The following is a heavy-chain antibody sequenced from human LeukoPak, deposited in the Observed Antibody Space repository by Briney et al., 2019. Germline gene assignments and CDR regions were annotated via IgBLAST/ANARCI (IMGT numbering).Heavy chain of an antibody. CDR3: ATDLSGSWFKFDY. CDR2: FDPEDGET. D-gene: IGHD1-26*01. CDR1: GYTLTELS. V-gene: IGHV1-24*01. Sequence: GASVEVSCKVSGYTLTELSMHWVRQAPGKGLEWMGGFDPEDGETIYAQKFQGRVTMTEDTSTDTAYMELSSLRSEDTAVYYCATDLSGSWFKFDYWGQGTLVTVSS. J-gene: IGHJ4*02.